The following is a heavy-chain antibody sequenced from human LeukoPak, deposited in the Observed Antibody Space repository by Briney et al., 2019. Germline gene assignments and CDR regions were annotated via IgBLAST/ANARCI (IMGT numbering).Heavy chain of an antibody. CDR1: GGSISSGSYY. CDR3: ASGPMNYYGSGSDYYYYMDV. CDR2: IYTSGST. V-gene: IGHV4-61*02. Sequence: SETLSLTCTVSGGSISSGSYYWSWIRQPAGKGLEWIGRIYTSGSTNYNPSLKSRVTISVDTSKNQFSLKLSSVTAADTAVYYCASGPMNYYGSGSDYYYYMDVWGKGTTVTVSS. D-gene: IGHD3-10*01. J-gene: IGHJ6*03.